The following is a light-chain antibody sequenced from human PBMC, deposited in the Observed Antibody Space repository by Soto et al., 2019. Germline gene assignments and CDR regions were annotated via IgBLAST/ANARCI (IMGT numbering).Light chain of an antibody. Sequence: QSALTQPPSASGSPGQSVTISCTGTRSDVGDYNYVSWYQQHPGKAPKLIIYEVNKRPSGVPDRFSGSKSGNTASLSVSGRQADEEADYYCSSYAGSNNLEVFGGGTKLTVL. J-gene: IGLJ2*01. CDR1: RSDVGDYNY. V-gene: IGLV2-8*01. CDR3: SSYAGSNNLEV. CDR2: EVN.